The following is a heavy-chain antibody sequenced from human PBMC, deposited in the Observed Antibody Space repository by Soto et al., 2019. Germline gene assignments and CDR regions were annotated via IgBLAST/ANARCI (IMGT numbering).Heavy chain of an antibody. CDR3: AKVSRKGSAIGFDY. V-gene: IGHV1-8*01. CDR1: GYTFSNYD. CDR2: VNTHNGDT. D-gene: IGHD3-10*01. Sequence: QVQLVQTGAELKKPGASVKVSCKASGYTFSNYDRHWVRQATGQGPEWIVWVNTHNGDTGYAQKFHGRVTLTTDISTTTAYVELTSLRSEDTAMYYCAKVSRKGSAIGFDYGGQGTLIPVSS. J-gene: IGHJ4*02.